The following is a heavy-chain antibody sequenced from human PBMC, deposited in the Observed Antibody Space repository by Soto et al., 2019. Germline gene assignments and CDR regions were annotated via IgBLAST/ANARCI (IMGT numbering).Heavy chain of an antibody. CDR1: GFTFGIYA. Sequence: PGGSLRLSCAASGFTFGIYAMSWVRQAPGKGLEWVSSISGSGGSIYYAHSVKGRFTISRDKTKNTLDLQMNSLRAEDTAVYHCARVAPEYSSTPRRFDFWGLGTLVTVS. J-gene: IGHJ4*02. V-gene: IGHV3-23*01. D-gene: IGHD6-13*01. CDR2: ISGSGGSI. CDR3: ARVAPEYSSTPRRFDF.